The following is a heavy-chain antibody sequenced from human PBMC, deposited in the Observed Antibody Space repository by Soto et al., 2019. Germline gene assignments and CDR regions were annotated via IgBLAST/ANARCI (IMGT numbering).Heavy chain of an antibody. CDR1: GYTFTSYG. V-gene: IGHV1-18*01. CDR2: ISAYNGNT. CDR3: ARDKGLLFDCNFDS. D-gene: IGHD3-16*01. Sequence: ASVKVSCKASGYTFTSYGISWVRQAPGQGLEWMGWISAYNGNTNYAQKLQGRVTMTTDTSTSTAYMEMRSLRSDDTAVYYCARDKGLLFDCNFDSWGQRTLVTVSS. J-gene: IGHJ4*02.